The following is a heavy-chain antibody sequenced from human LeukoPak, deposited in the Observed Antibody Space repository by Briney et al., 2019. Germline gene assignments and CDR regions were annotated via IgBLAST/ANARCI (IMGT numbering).Heavy chain of an antibody. V-gene: IGHV1-2*06. CDR1: GFTFTDSY. CDR2: IKPNYGDT. J-gene: IGHJ4*02. CDR3: ARGYYDRFFDY. D-gene: IGHD3-22*01. Sequence: ASVKVSCETSGFTFTDSYLHWVRQAPGQGLEWMGRIKPNYGDTVYAQKFQGRVTVTSDTSITTAYMELTRLKSDDTAVYYCARGYYDRFFDYWGQGTLVTVSS.